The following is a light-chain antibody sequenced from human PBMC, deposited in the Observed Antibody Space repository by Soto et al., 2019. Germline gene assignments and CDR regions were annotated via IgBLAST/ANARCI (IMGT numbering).Light chain of an antibody. Sequence: QSALTQPASVSGSPGQSITISCTGTSCVVGSYNLVCWYQQHPGKAPKLMIYEGSKRPSGVSNRFSGSKSGNTASLTISGLQAEDEADYYCCSYAGNNTVFGGGTKLTVL. V-gene: IGLV2-23*01. CDR3: CSYAGNNTV. J-gene: IGLJ2*01. CDR2: EGS. CDR1: SCVVGSYNL.